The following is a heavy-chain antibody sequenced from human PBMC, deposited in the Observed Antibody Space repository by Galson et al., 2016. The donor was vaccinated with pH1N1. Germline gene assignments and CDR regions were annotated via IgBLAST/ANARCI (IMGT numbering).Heavy chain of an antibody. CDR3: ARILRTLVFDY. CDR1: GYNFNVYY. J-gene: IGHJ4*02. Sequence: SVKVSCKASGYNFNVYYMHWVRQAPGQGLQWMGWIDPNSGTTYYAQKFQGRVTMTRDTSISTAYMELSRLTSDYTALYYCARILRTLVFDYWGQGTLVTVSS. CDR2: IDPNSGTT. V-gene: IGHV1-2*02. D-gene: IGHD3-9*01.